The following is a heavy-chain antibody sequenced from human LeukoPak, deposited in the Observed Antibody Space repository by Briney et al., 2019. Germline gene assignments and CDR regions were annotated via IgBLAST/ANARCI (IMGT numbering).Heavy chain of an antibody. CDR2: TYYRPKWSS. V-gene: IGHV6-1*01. J-gene: IGHJ4*02. Sequence: WIXQSPSRGXEXLGRTYYRPKWSSGYAESVKSRITINPDTSKNQFSLQLKSVTPEDTAVYYCARSQTGGTFDYWGQGALVTVSS. D-gene: IGHD1-26*01. CDR3: ARSQTGGTFDY.